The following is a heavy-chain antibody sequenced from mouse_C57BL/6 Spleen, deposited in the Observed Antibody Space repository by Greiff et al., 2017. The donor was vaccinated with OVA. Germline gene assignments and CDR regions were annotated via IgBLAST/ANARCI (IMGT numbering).Heavy chain of an antibody. D-gene: IGHD2-4*01. V-gene: IGHV3-6*01. CDR3: ARKENYDYFYFDY. CDR2: ISYDGSN. Sequence: EVKLVESGPGLVKPSQSLSLTCSVTGYSITSGYYWNWIRQFPGNKLEWMGYISYDGSNNYNPSLKNRISIARDTSKNQFFLKLNSVTTEDTATYYCARKENYDYFYFDYWGQGTTLTVSS. J-gene: IGHJ2*01. CDR1: GYSITSGYY.